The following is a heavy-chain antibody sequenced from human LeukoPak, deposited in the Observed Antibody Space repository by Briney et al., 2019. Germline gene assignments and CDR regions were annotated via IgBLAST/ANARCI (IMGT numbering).Heavy chain of an antibody. CDR2: ITPNTGDT. D-gene: IGHD3-10*01. J-gene: IGHJ4*02. CDR1: GYTFSSFY. V-gene: IGHV1-46*01. CDR3: ARSRNYYRVYFDN. Sequence: GASVKVYCKASGYTFSSFYLHWVRQAPGQGLEWMGIITPNTGDTTYAPKFQDRLVMTRDRSTSTVYMELHSLRSEDTAVYYCARSRNYYRVYFDNWGQGTLVPVSS.